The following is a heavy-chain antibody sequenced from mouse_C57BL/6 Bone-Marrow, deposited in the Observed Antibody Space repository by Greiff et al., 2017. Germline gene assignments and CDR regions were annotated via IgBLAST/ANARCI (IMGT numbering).Heavy chain of an antibody. CDR1: GYTFTGYW. CDR3: ASNPFNYYGSSYYAMDY. Sequence: QVQLQQSGAELMKPGASVKLSCKATGYTFTGYWIEWVKQRPGHGLEWIGEILPGSGSTNYNEKFKGKATFTADTSSNTAYMQLSSLTTEDSAIYYCASNPFNYYGSSYYAMDYWGQGTSVTVSS. D-gene: IGHD1-1*01. V-gene: IGHV1-9*01. J-gene: IGHJ4*01. CDR2: ILPGSGST.